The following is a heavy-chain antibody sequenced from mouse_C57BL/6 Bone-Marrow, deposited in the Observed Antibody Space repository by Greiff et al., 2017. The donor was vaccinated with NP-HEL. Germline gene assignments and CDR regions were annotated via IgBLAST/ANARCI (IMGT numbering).Heavy chain of an antibody. V-gene: IGHV5-12*01. Sequence: DVMLVESGGGLVQPGGSLKLSCAASGFTFSDYYMYWVRQTPEKRLEWVAYISNGGGSTYYPDTVKGRFTISRDNAKNTLYLQMSRLKSEDTAMYYCARGTVVAPTTHYYAMDYWGQGTSVTVSS. J-gene: IGHJ4*01. CDR1: GFTFSDYY. CDR3: ARGTVVAPTTHYYAMDY. CDR2: ISNGGGST. D-gene: IGHD1-1*01.